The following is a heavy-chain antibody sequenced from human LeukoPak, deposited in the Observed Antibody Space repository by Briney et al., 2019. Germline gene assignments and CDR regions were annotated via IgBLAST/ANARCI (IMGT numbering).Heavy chain of an antibody. V-gene: IGHV1-18*01. CDR1: GYTFTNYG. CDR3: ARGLGVIGTTVLRTDY. Sequence: ASVKVSCKSSGYTFTNYGVIWVRQAPGQGLEWMGWISGYNGNTNYAPKLQGRVTMTTDTSTSTAYMQLRSLTSDDTAVYYCARGLGVIGTTVLRTDYWGQGTLVTVSS. J-gene: IGHJ4*02. D-gene: IGHD1-20*01. CDR2: ISGYNGNT.